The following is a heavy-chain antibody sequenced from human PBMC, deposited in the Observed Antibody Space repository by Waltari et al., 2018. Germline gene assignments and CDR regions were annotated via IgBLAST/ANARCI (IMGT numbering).Heavy chain of an antibody. Sequence: QLQLQESGPGLVKPSETLSLTCTVSGGSISSSNYYWGWIRQPPGKGLEWLGRIYYSGSTYYNPSLKSRVTISVDTSKNQFSLKLSSVTAADTAVYYCARSMVPPYFDYWGQGTLVTVSS. CDR3: ARSMVPPYFDY. CDR1: GGSISSSNYY. V-gene: IGHV4-39*01. J-gene: IGHJ4*02. D-gene: IGHD3-10*01. CDR2: IYYSGST.